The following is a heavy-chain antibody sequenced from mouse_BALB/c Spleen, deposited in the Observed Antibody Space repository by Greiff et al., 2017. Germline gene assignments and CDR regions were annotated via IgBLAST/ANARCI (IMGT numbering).Heavy chain of an antibody. CDR3: ARSQIYYDYDESPYAMDY. V-gene: IGHV5-17*02. D-gene: IGHD2-4*01. CDR2: ISSGSSTI. CDR1: GFTFSSFG. Sequence: EVQLVESGGGLVQPGGSRKLSCAASGFTFSSFGMHWVRQAPEKGLEWVAYISSGSSTIYYADTVKGRFTISRDNPKNTLFLQMTSLRSEDTAMYYCARSQIYYDYDESPYAMDYWGQGTSVTVSS. J-gene: IGHJ4*01.